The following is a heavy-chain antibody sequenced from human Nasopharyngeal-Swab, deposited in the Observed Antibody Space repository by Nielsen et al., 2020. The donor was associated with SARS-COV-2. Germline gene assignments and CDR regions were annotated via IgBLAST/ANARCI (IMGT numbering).Heavy chain of an antibody. D-gene: IGHD3-16*02. V-gene: IGHV4-34*01. CDR3: ARTYDYVWGRYRQMGWFDP. Sequence: WIRQPPGKGLEWIGEINHSGSTNYNPSLKSRVTISVDTSKNQFSLKLSSVTAADTAAYYCARTYDYVWGRYRQMGWFDPWGHFTLITVSS. J-gene: IGHJ5*02. CDR2: INHSGST.